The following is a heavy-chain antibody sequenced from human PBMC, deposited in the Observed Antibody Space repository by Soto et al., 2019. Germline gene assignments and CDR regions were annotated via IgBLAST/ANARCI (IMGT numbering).Heavy chain of an antibody. V-gene: IGHV1-69*13. Sequence: PVKVSSKASGGTFSSYAISWVRQAPGQGLEWMGGIIPIFGTANYAQKFQGRVTITADESTSTAYMELSSLRSEDTAVYYCATFNEGVVVAPFDYWGQGTLVTVSS. CDR2: IIPIFGTA. CDR1: GGTFSSYA. D-gene: IGHD2-15*01. CDR3: ATFNEGVVVAPFDY. J-gene: IGHJ4*02.